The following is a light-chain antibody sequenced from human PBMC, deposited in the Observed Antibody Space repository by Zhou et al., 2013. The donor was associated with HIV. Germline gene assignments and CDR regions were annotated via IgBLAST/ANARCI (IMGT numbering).Light chain of an antibody. V-gene: IGKV1-39*01. CDR3: QQYKGYSIT. CDR2: GAS. J-gene: IGKJ5*01. CDR1: QNIGNN. Sequence: DVRLTQSPSSLSASVGDAVTITCRASQNIGNNLHWYQLAPGKAPRVLIVGASNLQFGVPSRFHGSGSGTVFTLTISRLQPDDFATYYCQQYKGYSITFGQGTRLDI.